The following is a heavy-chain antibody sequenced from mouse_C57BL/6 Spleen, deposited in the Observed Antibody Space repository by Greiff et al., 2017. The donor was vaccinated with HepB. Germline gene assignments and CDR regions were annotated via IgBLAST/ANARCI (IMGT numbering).Heavy chain of an antibody. J-gene: IGHJ4*01. CDR2: IDPEDGET. V-gene: IGHV14-2*01. CDR1: GFNIKDYY. Sequence: EVQLQQSGAELVKPGASVKLSCTASGFNIKDYYMHWVKQRTEQGLEWIGRIDPEDGETKYAPKFQGKATITADTSSNTAYLQLSSLTSEDTVVYYWARSGGVVATKYAMDYWGQGTSVTVSS. CDR3: ARSGGVVATKYAMDY. D-gene: IGHD1-1*01.